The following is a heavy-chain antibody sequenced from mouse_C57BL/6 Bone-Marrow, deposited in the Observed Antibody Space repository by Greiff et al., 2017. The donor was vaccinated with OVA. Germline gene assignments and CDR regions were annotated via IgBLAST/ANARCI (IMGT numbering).Heavy chain of an antibody. CDR1: GYTFTSYW. Sequence: VQLQQPGAELVKPGASVKMSCKASGYTFTSYWITWVKQRPGQGLEWIGDIYPGSGSTNYNEKFKSKATLTVDTSSSTAYRQLSSMTSEDSAVYYCARWPLLYYYGSSYDYWGQGTTLTVSS. CDR3: ARWPLLYYYGSSYDY. CDR2: IYPGSGST. J-gene: IGHJ2*01. V-gene: IGHV1-55*01. D-gene: IGHD1-1*01.